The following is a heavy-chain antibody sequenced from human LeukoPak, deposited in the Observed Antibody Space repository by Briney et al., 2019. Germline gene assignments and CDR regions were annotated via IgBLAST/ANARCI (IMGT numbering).Heavy chain of an antibody. D-gene: IGHD4-11*01. V-gene: IGHV4-39*01. Sequence: SETLSLTCSVSGGSITSSSYYWGWIRQPPEKGLEWIGSIYYTGGTYYSPSLKSRVTMSVDTSKNQFSLKLSSVTAADTAVYYCARHGGTRITLVEVYYFDYWGQGTLVTVSS. CDR1: GGSITSSSYY. CDR2: IYYTGGT. CDR3: ARHGGTRITLVEVYYFDY. J-gene: IGHJ4*02.